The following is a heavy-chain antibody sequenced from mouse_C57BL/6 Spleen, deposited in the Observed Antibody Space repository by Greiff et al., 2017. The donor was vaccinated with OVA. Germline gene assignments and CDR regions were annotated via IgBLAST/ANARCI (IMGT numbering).Heavy chain of an antibody. CDR3: ARPVVAPYAMDY. V-gene: IGHV5-17*01. D-gene: IGHD1-1*01. Sequence: EVQLKESGGGLVKPGGSLKLSCAASGFTFSDYGMHWVRQAPEKGLEWVAYISSGSSTIYYADTVKGRFTISRDNAKNTLFLQMTSLRSEDTAMYYCARPVVAPYAMDYWGQGTSVTVSS. J-gene: IGHJ4*01. CDR2: ISSGSSTI. CDR1: GFTFSDYG.